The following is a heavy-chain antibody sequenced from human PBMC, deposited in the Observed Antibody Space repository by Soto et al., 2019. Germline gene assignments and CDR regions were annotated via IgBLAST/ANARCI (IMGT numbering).Heavy chain of an antibody. Sequence: EVQLVASGGGLIQPGGSLRLSCAASGFPVSSKYMSWVRQAPGTGLEWVSVIYRGGSTYYADSVKGRFTISRDNSKNTLHLQMNSLRAEDTAVYYCASDPALAYWGQGTLVTVSS. CDR2: IYRGGST. V-gene: IGHV3-53*01. CDR1: GFPVSSKY. J-gene: IGHJ4*02. CDR3: ASDPALAY. D-gene: IGHD1-1*01.